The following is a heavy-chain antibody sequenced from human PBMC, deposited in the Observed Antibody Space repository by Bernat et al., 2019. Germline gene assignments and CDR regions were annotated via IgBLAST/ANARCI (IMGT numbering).Heavy chain of an antibody. V-gene: IGHV3-30*18. CDR3: AKAIDPKDITMISR. CDR2: ISYDGSNK. CDR1: GFTFSNYG. Sequence: QVQLVESGGGVVQPGRSLRLSCAASGFTFSNYGMHWVRQAPGKGLEWVAVISYDGSNKYYADSVKGRFTISRDNSKNTLYLQMNSLRAEDTAVYYCAKAIDPKDITMISRWGLGTLVTVSS. D-gene: IGHD3-22*01. J-gene: IGHJ4*02.